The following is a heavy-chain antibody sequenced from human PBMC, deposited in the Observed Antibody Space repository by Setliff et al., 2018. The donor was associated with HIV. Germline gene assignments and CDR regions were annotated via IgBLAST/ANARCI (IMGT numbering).Heavy chain of an antibody. Sequence: ASVKVSCKASGYTFTSYAMNWVRQAPGQGLEWMGWINTNTGNPTYAQGFTGRFVFSLGTSVSTACLQISSLKAEDTAVYYCARDSPTGAFDIWGQGTMVTVSS. J-gene: IGHJ3*02. CDR1: GYTFTSYA. CDR2: INTNTGNP. D-gene: IGHD4-17*01. V-gene: IGHV7-4-1*02. CDR3: ARDSPTGAFDI.